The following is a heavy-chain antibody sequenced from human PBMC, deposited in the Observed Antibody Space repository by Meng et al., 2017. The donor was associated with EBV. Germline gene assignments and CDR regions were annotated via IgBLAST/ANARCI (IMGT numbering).Heavy chain of an antibody. Sequence: QVQLVESGGGVVQPGRPLRPSCAASGFTFSSYAMHWVRQAPGKGLEWVAVISYDGSNKYYADSVKGRFTISRDNSKNTLYLQMNSLRAEDTAVYYCAGGQQWLRSPYFDYWGQGTLVTVSS. D-gene: IGHD5-12*01. CDR1: GFTFSSYA. V-gene: IGHV3-30-3*01. CDR3: AGGQQWLRSPYFDY. CDR2: ISYDGSNK. J-gene: IGHJ4*02.